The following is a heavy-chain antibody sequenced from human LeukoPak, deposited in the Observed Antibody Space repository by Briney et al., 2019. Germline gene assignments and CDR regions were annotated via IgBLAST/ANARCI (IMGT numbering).Heavy chain of an antibody. J-gene: IGHJ5*02. CDR1: GGSISSSSYY. CDR2: IYYSGST. D-gene: IGHD3-22*01. Sequence: SETLSLTCTVSGGSISSSSYYWGWIRQPPGKGLEWIGNIYYSGSTYYNPSLKSRVTISVDTSKNQFSLKLSSVTAADTAVYYCARRGYYYDSSGYYVRRWFDPWGLGTLVTVSS. V-gene: IGHV4-39*01. CDR3: ARRGYYYDSSGYYVRRWFDP.